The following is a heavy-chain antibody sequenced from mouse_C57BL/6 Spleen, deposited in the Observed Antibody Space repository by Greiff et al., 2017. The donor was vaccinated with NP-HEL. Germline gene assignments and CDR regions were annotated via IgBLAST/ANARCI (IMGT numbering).Heavy chain of an antibody. CDR2: INPNNGGT. J-gene: IGHJ3*01. CDR1: GYTFTDYY. CDR3: AGWLRRSWFAY. Sequence: VQLQQSGPELVKPGASVKISCKASGYTFTDYYMNWVKQSHGKSLEWIGDINPNNGGTSYNQKFKGKATLTVDKSSSTAYMELRSLTSEDSAVYYCAGWLRRSWFAYWGQGTLVTVSA. D-gene: IGHD2-2*01. V-gene: IGHV1-26*01.